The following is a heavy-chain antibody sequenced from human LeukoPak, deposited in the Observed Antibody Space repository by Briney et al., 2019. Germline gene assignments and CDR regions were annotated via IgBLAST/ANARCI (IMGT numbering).Heavy chain of an antibody. V-gene: IGHV3-23*01. J-gene: IGHJ4*02. Sequence: TGGSLRLSCAASGFNFASYDMTWVRQAPGKGLEWVSLISGTDLSTYYADSVKGRFTISRDNSKNTLSLQMNSLRDEDTALYYCVRESELPAYNYGPLDYWGQGTLVTVSS. CDR2: ISGTDLST. D-gene: IGHD4-17*01. CDR3: VRESELPAYNYGPLDY. CDR1: GFNFASYD.